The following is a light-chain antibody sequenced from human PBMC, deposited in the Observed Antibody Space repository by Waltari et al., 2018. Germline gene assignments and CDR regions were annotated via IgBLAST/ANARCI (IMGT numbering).Light chain of an antibody. Sequence: DIQMTQFPSSLSASFGDRVTITCRASQNINNYLHWYQQKPGKAPKLLIYRVSTLQDRVPSRCSGSGSVTDFTLPIISLQPDDLGTYYCQQSSSTPIYTFGQGTKLEIK. CDR2: RVS. CDR1: QNINNY. CDR3: QQSSSTPIYT. V-gene: IGKV1-39*01. J-gene: IGKJ2*01.